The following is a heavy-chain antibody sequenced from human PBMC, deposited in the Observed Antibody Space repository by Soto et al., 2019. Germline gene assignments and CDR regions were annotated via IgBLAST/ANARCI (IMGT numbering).Heavy chain of an antibody. J-gene: IGHJ6*02. V-gene: IGHV3-74*01. Sequence: PGGSLRLSCAASGFTFSDYWMHWVRQAPGKGPVWVSRINSEGSSTTYADSVKGRFTISRDNSDNTVSLLMRALTIDDTATYYCLKNTDLWGQGTAVTVSS. CDR2: INSEGSST. CDR3: LKNTDL. CDR1: GFTFSDYW.